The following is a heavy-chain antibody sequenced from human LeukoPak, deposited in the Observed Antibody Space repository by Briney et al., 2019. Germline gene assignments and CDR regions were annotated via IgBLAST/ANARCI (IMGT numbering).Heavy chain of an antibody. CDR2: IYPGDSDT. J-gene: IGHJ4*02. V-gene: IGHV5-51*01. Sequence: GESLKIFCKGSGYSFTSYWIGWGRQMPGKGLEWMGIIYPGDSDTRYSPSFQGQVTISADKSISTAYMQWSSLKASDTAMYYCARQYGSSGLDYWGQGTLVTVSS. D-gene: IGHD3-22*01. CDR1: GYSFTSYW. CDR3: ARQYGSSGLDY.